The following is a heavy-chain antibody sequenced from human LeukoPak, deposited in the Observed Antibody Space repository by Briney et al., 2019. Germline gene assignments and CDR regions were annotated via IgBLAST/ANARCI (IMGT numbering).Heavy chain of an antibody. CDR3: ARSELRYFDWLFPTSGMDV. CDR2: ISSYNGNT. CDR1: GYTFTSYG. D-gene: IGHD3-9*01. Sequence: ASVKVSCKASGYTFTSYGISWVRQAPGQGLEWMGWISSYNGNTNYAQKLQGRVTMTTDTSTSTAYMELRSLRSDDTAVYYCARSELRYFDWLFPTSGMDVWGQGTTVTVSS. V-gene: IGHV1-18*01. J-gene: IGHJ6*02.